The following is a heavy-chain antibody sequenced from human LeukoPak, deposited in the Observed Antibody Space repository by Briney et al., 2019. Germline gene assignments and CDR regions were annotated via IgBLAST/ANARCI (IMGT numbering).Heavy chain of an antibody. J-gene: IGHJ4*02. CDR1: GGSFSGYY. D-gene: IGHD2-2*01. CDR3: ARQGCSSTSCYEDY. CDR2: INHSGST. Sequence: SETLSLTCAVYGGSFSGYYWSWIRQPPGKGLEWIGEINHSGSTNYNPSLKSRVTISVDKSKNQFSLKLSSVTAADTAVYYCARQGCSSTSCYEDYWGQGTLVTVSS. V-gene: IGHV4-34*01.